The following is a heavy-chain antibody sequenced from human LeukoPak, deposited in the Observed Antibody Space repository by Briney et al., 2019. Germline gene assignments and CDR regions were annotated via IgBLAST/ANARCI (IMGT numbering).Heavy chain of an antibody. D-gene: IGHD6-6*01. Sequence: GESLQISCQGSGSRFTSYWIGWVRQVPGKGLEWMGIIYPGDSDTRYSPSFQGQVTISADKSISTACLQWSSLKASDTAMYYCARRDMSSSSEGADYWGQGTLVTVSS. CDR1: GSRFTSYW. V-gene: IGHV5-51*01. CDR3: ARRDMSSSSEGADY. CDR2: IYPGDSDT. J-gene: IGHJ4*02.